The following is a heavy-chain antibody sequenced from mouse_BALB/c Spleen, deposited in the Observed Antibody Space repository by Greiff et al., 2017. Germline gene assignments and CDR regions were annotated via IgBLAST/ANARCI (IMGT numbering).Heavy chain of an antibody. V-gene: IGHV5-17*02. J-gene: IGHJ4*01. CDR3: ARNYRYDRCMDY. CDR1: GFTFSSYG. CDR2: ISSGSSSI. Sequence: EVQLVESGGGLVQPGGSRKLSCAASGFTFSSYGMHWVRQAPEKGLEWVAYISSGSSSIYYADTVKGRFTISRDNPKNTLFLKMTRLRSEDTAMYDCARNYRYDRCMDYWGQGTSVTVSA. D-gene: IGHD2-14*01.